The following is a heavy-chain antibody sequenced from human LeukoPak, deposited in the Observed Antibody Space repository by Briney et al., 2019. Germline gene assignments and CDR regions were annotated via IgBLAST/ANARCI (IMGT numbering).Heavy chain of an antibody. CDR3: ARPRHDYGDYGAFDI. CDR2: ISWNSGSI. V-gene: IGHV3-9*01. D-gene: IGHD4-17*01. J-gene: IGHJ3*02. CDR1: GFTLDDYA. Sequence: GGSLRLSCAASGFTLDDYAMHWVRQAPGKGLEWVSGISWNSGSIVYADSVKGRFTIARDNAKNSLYLQMNSLRAEDTAVYYCARPRHDYGDYGAFDIWGQGTMVTVSS.